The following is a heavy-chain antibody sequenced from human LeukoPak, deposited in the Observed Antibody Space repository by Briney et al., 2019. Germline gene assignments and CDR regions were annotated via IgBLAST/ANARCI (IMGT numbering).Heavy chain of an antibody. CDR3: ARGNRLGRYYDSSGRYYFDY. V-gene: IGHV4-34*01. Sequence: PSETLSLTCAVYGGSFSGYYWNWIRQPPGKGLEWIGEINHSGSTNYNPSLKSRVTISVDRSKNQFSLKLSSVTAADTAVYYCARGNRLGRYYDSSGRYYFDYWGQGTLVTVPS. D-gene: IGHD3-22*01. J-gene: IGHJ4*02. CDR1: GGSFSGYY. CDR2: INHSGST.